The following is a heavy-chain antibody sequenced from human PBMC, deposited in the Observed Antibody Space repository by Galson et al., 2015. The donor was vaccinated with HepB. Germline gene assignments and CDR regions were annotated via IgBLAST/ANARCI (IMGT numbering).Heavy chain of an antibody. J-gene: IGHJ4*02. CDR2: ISGSGGST. CDR1: GFTFSSYA. Sequence: SLRLSCAASGFTFSSYAMSWVRQAPGKGLEWVSAISGSGGSTYYADSVKGRFTISRDNSKNTLYLQMNSLRAEDTAVYYCAKFYLRQWLETGEGTDYWGQGTLVTVSS. D-gene: IGHD6-19*01. V-gene: IGHV3-23*01. CDR3: AKFYLRQWLETGEGTDY.